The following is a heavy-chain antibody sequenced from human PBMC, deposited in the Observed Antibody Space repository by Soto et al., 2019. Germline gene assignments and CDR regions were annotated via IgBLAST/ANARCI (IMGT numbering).Heavy chain of an antibody. CDR3: AKDSSSSRRDYGMDV. CDR2: ISWDGGST. D-gene: IGHD6-6*01. Sequence: RLSCAASGLTFDYYTMHWVRQAPGKGLEWVSLISWDGGSTYYADSVKGRFTISRDNSKNSLYLQMNSLRTEDTALYYCAKDSSSSRRDYGMDVWGQGTTVTVS. J-gene: IGHJ6*02. CDR1: GLTFDYYT. V-gene: IGHV3-43*01.